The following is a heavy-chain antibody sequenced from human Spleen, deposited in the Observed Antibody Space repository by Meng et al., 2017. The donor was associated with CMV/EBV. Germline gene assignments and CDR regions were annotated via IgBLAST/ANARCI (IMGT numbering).Heavy chain of an antibody. CDR2: IRFDGSKK. CDR3: ARDGWSPGGFDV. CDR1: GFTLSNHD. V-gene: IGHV3-30*02. Sequence: GGSLRLSCATSGFTLSNHDIHWVRQAPGKGLEWVAFIRFDGSKKYFADSVKGRFTISRDNAKSSLYLQMNSLRAEDTAVYYCARDGWSPGGFDVWGQGTTVTVSS. J-gene: IGHJ6*02. D-gene: IGHD3-3*01.